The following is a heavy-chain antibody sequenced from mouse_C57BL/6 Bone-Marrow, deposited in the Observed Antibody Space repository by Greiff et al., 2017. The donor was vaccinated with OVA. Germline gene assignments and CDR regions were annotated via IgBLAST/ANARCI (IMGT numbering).Heavy chain of an antibody. D-gene: IGHD2-3*01. CDR3: ARGGPYDGFYYYAMDY. CDR1: GYTFTSYG. V-gene: IGHV1-81*01. CDR2: IYPRSGNT. J-gene: IGHJ4*01. Sequence: VQLQQSGAELARPGASVKLSCKASGYTFTSYGISWVKQRTGQGLEWIGEIYPRSGNTSYNEKFKGKATLTAGKSSSTAYMELRSLTSEDSAVYFCARGGPYDGFYYYAMDYWGQGTSVTVSS.